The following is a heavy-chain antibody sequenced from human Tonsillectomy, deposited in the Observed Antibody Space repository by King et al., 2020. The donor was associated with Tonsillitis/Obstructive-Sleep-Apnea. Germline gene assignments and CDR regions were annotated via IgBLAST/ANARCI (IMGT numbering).Heavy chain of an antibody. Sequence: VQLVESGGGLVQPGGSLRLSCSASGFTFSSYAMHWVRQAPGKGLEYVSAISSNGGSTYYADSVKGRFTISRDNSKNTLYLQMSSLRAEDTAVYYWVKEEYYDFWSGYYTSFDYWGQGTLVTVSS. CDR3: VKEEYYDFWSGYYTSFDY. CDR2: ISSNGGST. V-gene: IGHV3-64D*06. CDR1: GFTFSSYA. D-gene: IGHD3-3*01. J-gene: IGHJ4*02.